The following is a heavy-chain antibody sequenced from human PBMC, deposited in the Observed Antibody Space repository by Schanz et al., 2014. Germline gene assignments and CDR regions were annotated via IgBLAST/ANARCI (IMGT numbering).Heavy chain of an antibody. J-gene: IGHJ4*02. V-gene: IGHV3-23*04. Sequence: EVQLVESGGGLVQPGGSLRLSCAASGFTFSSYAMSWVRQAPGKGLEWVSAISGSGGSTYYADSVKGRFTISRDNAKNSLYLQMNSLRAEDTAVYYCERFQSPHQPFDYWGQGTLVTVSS. CDR3: ERFQSPHQPFDY. CDR2: ISGSGGST. D-gene: IGHD2-2*01. CDR1: GFTFSSYA.